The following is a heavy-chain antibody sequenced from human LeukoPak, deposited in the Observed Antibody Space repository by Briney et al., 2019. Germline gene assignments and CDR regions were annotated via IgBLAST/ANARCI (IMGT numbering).Heavy chain of an antibody. D-gene: IGHD1-14*01. J-gene: IGHJ3*02. CDR3: VRDQGTTMTSYGFNI. Sequence: GGSLRLSCAASGFTFSSYSMNWVRQAPGKGLEWVSSISSSSSYIYYADSVKGRFTISRDNAKNSLYLQMNSLRAEDTAVYSCVRDQGTTMTSYGFNIWGQGTMITVSS. CDR1: GFTFSSYS. V-gene: IGHV3-21*01. CDR2: ISSSSSYI.